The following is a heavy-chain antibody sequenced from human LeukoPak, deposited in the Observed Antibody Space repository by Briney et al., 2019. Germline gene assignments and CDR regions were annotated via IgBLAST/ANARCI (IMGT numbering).Heavy chain of an antibody. CDR3: AKDWYGDPGSARFDP. V-gene: IGHV3-30*18. Sequence: GGSLRLSCAASGFTFSSYGMHWVRQAPGKGLEWVAVISYDGSNKYYADSVKGRFTISRDNSKNTLYLQMNSLRAEDTAVYYCAKDWYGDPGSARFDPWGQGTLVTVSS. D-gene: IGHD4-17*01. J-gene: IGHJ5*02. CDR1: GFTFSSYG. CDR2: ISYDGSNK.